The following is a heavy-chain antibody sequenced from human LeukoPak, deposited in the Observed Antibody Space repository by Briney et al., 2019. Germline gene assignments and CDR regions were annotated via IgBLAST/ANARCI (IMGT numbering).Heavy chain of an antibody. CDR2: ISARDGRT. J-gene: IGHJ4*02. D-gene: IGHD1-1*01. CDR1: GFIFSDHA. Sequence: GGSLRLSCPASGFIFSDHAMNWVRQAPGKGLEWVSIISARDGRTYYAPSVQRPFTISTSNSKNTFYLQMTTLTVDDTAVYYCPKDRNDLKHGIDSWGQGTLVTVST. V-gene: IGHV3-23*01. CDR3: PKDRNDLKHGIDS.